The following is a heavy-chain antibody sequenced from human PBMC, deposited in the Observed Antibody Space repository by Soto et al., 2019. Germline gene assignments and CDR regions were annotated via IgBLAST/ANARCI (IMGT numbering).Heavy chain of an antibody. J-gene: IGHJ5*02. D-gene: IGHD1-1*01. V-gene: IGHV4-31*03. CDR2: IYYSGST. CDR3: ARDREQGTKTLWFDP. Sequence: SETLSLTCTVSGGSISSGGYYWSWIRQHPGKGLEWIGYIYYSGSTYYNPSLKSRVTISVDTSKNQFSLKLSSVTAADTAVYYCARDREQGTKTLWFDPWGQGTLVTVSS. CDR1: GGSISSGGYY.